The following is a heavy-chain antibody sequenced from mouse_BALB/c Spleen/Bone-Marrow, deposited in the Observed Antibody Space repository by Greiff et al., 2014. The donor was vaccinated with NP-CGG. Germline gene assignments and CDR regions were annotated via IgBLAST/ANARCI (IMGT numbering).Heavy chain of an antibody. CDR3: ARITTATGAMDY. D-gene: IGHD1-2*01. CDR1: GFSLTSYG. J-gene: IGHJ4*01. V-gene: IGHV2-9*02. CDR2: IWADGST. Sequence: VKVVESGPGLVAPSQSLSIGCTVSGFSLTSYGVHWVRQPPGKGLEWLGVIWADGSTNYNSALMSRLSISKDNSKSQVFLKMNSLQTDDTAMYYCARITTATGAMDYWGQGTSVTVSS.